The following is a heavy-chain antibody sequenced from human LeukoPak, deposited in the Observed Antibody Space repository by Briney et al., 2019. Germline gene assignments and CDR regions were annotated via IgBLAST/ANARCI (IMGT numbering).Heavy chain of an antibody. CDR1: GGSISSNS. J-gene: IGHJ5*02. D-gene: IGHD2-21*02. CDR2: ISYSGSA. Sequence: SETLSLTCTVSGGSISSNSWTWIRQPPGKGLEWIGYISYSGSANYSPSLKSRATISVDTSKNEFSLKLSSATAADTAVYYCARRPVTGPNWFDPWGQGTLVTVSS. CDR3: ARRPVTGPNWFDP. V-gene: IGHV4-59*08.